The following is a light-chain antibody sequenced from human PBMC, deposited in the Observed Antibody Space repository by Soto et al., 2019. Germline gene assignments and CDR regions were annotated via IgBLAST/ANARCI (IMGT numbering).Light chain of an antibody. CDR2: GAS. CDR3: QQYISTRT. CDR1: QNIRGW. J-gene: IGKJ1*01. V-gene: IGKV1-5*03. Sequence: DVQMTQSPSTLSASVGDRVTITCRASQNIRGWLAWYQQKPGKAPNLLIYGASTLESGVPSRFSGSGYGTEFTLTSSSLQPDDFGTYYCQQYISTRTFGQGTKVEVK.